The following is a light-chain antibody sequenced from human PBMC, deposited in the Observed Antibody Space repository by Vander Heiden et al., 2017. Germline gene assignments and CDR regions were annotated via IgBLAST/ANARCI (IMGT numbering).Light chain of an antibody. CDR1: SSNIGSNT. Sequence: QSVLTQPPSASGTPGQRVTIPCSGSSSNIGSNTVNWYQQLPGTAPKLLIYSNYQRPSGVPDRFSGSKSGTSASLAISGLQSEDEAEYYCATWDDSLNGVVFGGGTKLTVL. CDR2: SNY. CDR3: ATWDDSLNGVV. V-gene: IGLV1-44*01. J-gene: IGLJ2*01.